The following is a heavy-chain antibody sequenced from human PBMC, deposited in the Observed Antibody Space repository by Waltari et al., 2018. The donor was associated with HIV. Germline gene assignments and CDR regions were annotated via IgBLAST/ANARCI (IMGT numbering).Heavy chain of an antibody. CDR3: ARGVVPAATPFDY. J-gene: IGHJ4*02. V-gene: IGHV3-53*02. CDR1: GFTVSSNY. CDR2: IYRGGST. D-gene: IGHD2-2*01. Sequence: EVQLVETGGGLIQPGGSLRLSCAASGFTVSSNYMSWVRQAPGKGLECVSVIYRGGSTYYADSVKGRFTISRDNSKNTLYLQMNSLRAEDTAVYYCARGVVPAATPFDYWGQGTLVTVSS.